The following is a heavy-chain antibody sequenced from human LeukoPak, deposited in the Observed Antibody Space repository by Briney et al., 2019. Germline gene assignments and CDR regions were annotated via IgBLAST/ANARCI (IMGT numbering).Heavy chain of an antibody. CDR2: IYYSGST. V-gene: IGHV4-39*07. CDR3: ARDRDSSSWYDAFDI. CDR1: GFTFSSYG. D-gene: IGHD6-13*01. Sequence: GSLRLSCAASGFTFSSYGMSWVRQAPGKGLEWIGSIYYSGSTYYNPSLKSRVTISVDTSKNQFSLKLSSVTAADTAVYYCARDRDSSSWYDAFDIWGQGTMVTVSS. J-gene: IGHJ3*02.